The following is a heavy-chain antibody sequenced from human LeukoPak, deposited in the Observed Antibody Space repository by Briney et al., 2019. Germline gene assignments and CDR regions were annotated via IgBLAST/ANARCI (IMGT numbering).Heavy chain of an antibody. D-gene: IGHD6-6*01. J-gene: IGHJ4*02. CDR2: ISGSGGST. V-gene: IGHV3-23*01. CDR1: GFTFSSYA. CDR3: SKPPGSSEFNY. Sequence: GGSLRLSCAASGFTFSSYAMSWVRQAPGKGLEWVSAISGSGGSTYYADSVKGRFTISRDNSKNTLYLQMNSLRPEDRAVYYWSKPPGSSEFNYWGQGTLVTVSS.